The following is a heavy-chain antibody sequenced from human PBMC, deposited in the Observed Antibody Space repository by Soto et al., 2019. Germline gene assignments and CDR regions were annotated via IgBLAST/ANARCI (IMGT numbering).Heavy chain of an antibody. D-gene: IGHD6-19*01. V-gene: IGHV1-46*01. CDR3: ARGEPHSSGWNFDF. Sequence: QVQLVQSGAEVKKPGASVKVSCTASGYRLTSNYIHWVRQAPGEGLEWMGKINPSCGTTRYGQKFQGRVTMTRDTSTSTVYMEMSSLRSEDTAVYYCARGEPHSSGWNFDFWGQGTLVIVSP. J-gene: IGHJ4*02. CDR2: INPSCGTT. CDR1: GYRLTSNY.